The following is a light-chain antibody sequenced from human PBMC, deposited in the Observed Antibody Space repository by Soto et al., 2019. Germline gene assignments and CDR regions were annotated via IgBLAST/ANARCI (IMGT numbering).Light chain of an antibody. CDR1: SSNIGSNY. CDR3: TAWDDTLRGPL. J-gene: IGLJ2*01. Sequence: QSVLTQPPSASGTPGQRGTISCSGSSSNIGSNYVYWYQQLPGTAPKLLIYRNNQRPSGVPDRFSGSKSGPSASLAISGVRSEDEADYYCTAWDDTLRGPLFGGGTKVTVL. V-gene: IGLV1-47*01. CDR2: RNN.